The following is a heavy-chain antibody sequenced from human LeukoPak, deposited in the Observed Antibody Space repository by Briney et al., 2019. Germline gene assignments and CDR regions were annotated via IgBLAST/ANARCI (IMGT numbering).Heavy chain of an antibody. J-gene: IGHJ3*02. CDR1: GFTFSSFG. D-gene: IGHD3-16*01. Sequence: GRSLRLSCEASGFTFSSFGMHWVRQAPGKGLEWVAVTWYDGRNKHYADSVKGRFTISRDNSKNTLYLQMDSLRAEDTAVYYCAKGGEYCATCYTHAFDIWGQGTMVIVSS. CDR3: AKGGEYCATCYTHAFDI. V-gene: IGHV3-33*06. CDR2: TWYDGRNK.